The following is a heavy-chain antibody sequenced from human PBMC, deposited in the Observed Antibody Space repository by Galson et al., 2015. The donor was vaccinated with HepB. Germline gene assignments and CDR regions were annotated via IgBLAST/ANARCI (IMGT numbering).Heavy chain of an antibody. CDR2: TSSDGNNK. J-gene: IGHJ4*02. Sequence: SLRLSCAASGFTFSNCAMHWVRQAPGKGLEWVAVTSSDGNNKYYADSVKGRFTISRDNSKNTLYLQMNSLRAEDTAVYYCAKDYGAYVFYFDSWGQGTLVTVSS. CDR1: GFTFSNCA. D-gene: IGHD4-17*01. CDR3: AKDYGAYVFYFDS. V-gene: IGHV3-30*18.